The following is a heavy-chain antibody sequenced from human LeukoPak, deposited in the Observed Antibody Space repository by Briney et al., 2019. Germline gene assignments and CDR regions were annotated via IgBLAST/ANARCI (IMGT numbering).Heavy chain of an antibody. CDR3: QRETDAFDI. Sequence: WGSLRLSCAASGFTFSSYWMHWVRQAPGKGLEWVSVISGSGGSTYYADSVKGRFTISRDNSKNTLYLQMNSLRAEDTAVYYCQRETDAFDIWGQGTMVTVSS. D-gene: IGHD1-26*01. CDR2: ISGSGGST. V-gene: IGHV3-23*01. CDR1: GFTFSSYW. J-gene: IGHJ3*02.